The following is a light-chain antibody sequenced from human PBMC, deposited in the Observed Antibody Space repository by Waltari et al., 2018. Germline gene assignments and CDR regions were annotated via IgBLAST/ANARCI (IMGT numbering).Light chain of an antibody. CDR2: DAS. CDR1: QSISRY. V-gene: IGKV3-20*01. J-gene: IGKJ1*01. Sequence: EIMLTPSPGTLSLSPGERDTLSCRASQSISRYLAWYQHKPGQAPRLLIYDASSRATGIPDRFSGSGSGTDFSLTISILEPEDFAVYYCQKYGSLPATFGQGTKVEIK. CDR3: QKYGSLPAT.